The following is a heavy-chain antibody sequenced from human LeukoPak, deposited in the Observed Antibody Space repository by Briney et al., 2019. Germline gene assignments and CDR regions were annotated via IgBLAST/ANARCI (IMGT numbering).Heavy chain of an antibody. CDR1: GFTFDDYA. CDR3: ARVREYYDSSGYYFDY. D-gene: IGHD3-22*01. Sequence: GGSLRLSCAASGFTFDDYAMHWVRQAPGKGLEWVSGISWNSGSIGYADSVKGRFTISRDNAKNSLYLQMNSLRAEDTALYYCARVREYYDSSGYYFDYWGQGTLVTVSS. V-gene: IGHV3-9*01. CDR2: ISWNSGSI. J-gene: IGHJ4*02.